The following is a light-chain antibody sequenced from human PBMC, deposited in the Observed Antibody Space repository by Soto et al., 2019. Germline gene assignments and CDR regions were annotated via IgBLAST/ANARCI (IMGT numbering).Light chain of an antibody. CDR1: SSNIGGNI. CDR2: GND. J-gene: IGLJ2*01. Sequence: QSVLTQPPSASGTPGQRVTISCSGSSSNIGGNIVNWYQQLPGTAPKLLIFGNDQRPSWVPDRFSGSKSGTSASLAISGLQSEDEANYYCEAWDDSLNGVVLGGGTKVTVL. V-gene: IGLV1-44*01. CDR3: EAWDDSLNGVV.